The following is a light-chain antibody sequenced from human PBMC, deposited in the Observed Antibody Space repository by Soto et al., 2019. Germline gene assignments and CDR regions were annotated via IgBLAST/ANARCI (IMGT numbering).Light chain of an antibody. J-gene: IGKJ1*01. Sequence: EIVLTQSPVTLSLSPGERAPLSCRASQSVSSSYLAWYQQIPGQAPRLLIYGASSRATGIPDRFSGSGSGTDFTLTISRLEPADFAVYYCQQYGSSPWTFGQGTKVDIK. CDR1: QSVSSSY. V-gene: IGKV3-20*01. CDR3: QQYGSSPWT. CDR2: GAS.